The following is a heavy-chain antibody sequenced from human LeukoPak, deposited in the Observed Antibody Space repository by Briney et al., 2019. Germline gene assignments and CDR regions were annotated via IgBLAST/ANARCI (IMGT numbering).Heavy chain of an antibody. J-gene: IGHJ4*02. CDR3: AKPPTTMGY. V-gene: IGHV3-23*01. Sequence: GGSLRLSCAASGFTFSSYAMSWVRQAPGKGLEWVSATSDSGGNTYYADSVKGRFTISRDNSKNTLYLQMDSLRAEDTAVYYCAKPPTTMGYWGQGTLVTVSS. D-gene: IGHD1-7*01. CDR1: GFTFSSYA. CDR2: TSDSGGNT.